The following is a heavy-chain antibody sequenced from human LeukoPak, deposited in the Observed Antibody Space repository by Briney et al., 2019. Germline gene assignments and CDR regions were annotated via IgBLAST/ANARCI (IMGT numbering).Heavy chain of an antibody. CDR2: IYYTGST. D-gene: IGHD2-21*02. V-gene: IGHV4-39*01. J-gene: IGHJ5*02. CDR1: GGSVSSSRYY. Sequence: SETLSLTCPVSGGSVSSSRYYWGWIRQPPGKGLEWIGSIYYTGSTYYKPSLKSRVTISVDASKNQISLKLSSVTAADTAVYFCARHDSASQGWFDPWGQGTLVTVSS. CDR3: ARHDSASQGWFDP.